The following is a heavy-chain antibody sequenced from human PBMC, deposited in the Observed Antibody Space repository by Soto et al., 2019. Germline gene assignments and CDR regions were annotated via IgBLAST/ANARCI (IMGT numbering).Heavy chain of an antibody. D-gene: IGHD3-10*01. CDR1: GYTFTGYY. V-gene: IGHV1-2*04. Sequence: ASVKVSCKASGYTFTGYYMHWVRQAPGQGLEWMGWINPNSGGTNYAQKFQGWVTMTRDTSISTAYMELSRLRSDDTAVYYCARSPVLLWFGELLEWSPDFDYWGQGTLVTVSS. J-gene: IGHJ4*02. CDR2: INPNSGGT. CDR3: ARSPVLLWFGELLEWSPDFDY.